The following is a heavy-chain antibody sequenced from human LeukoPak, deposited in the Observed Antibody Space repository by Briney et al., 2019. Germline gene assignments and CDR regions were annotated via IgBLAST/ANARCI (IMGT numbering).Heavy chain of an antibody. Sequence: ASVKVPCKASGYTFTSYYMHWVRQAPGQGLEWMGIINPSGGSTSYAQKFQGRVTMTRDTSTSTVYMELSSLRSEDTAVYYCARDHVPDIVVVPAARGPNWFDPWGQGTLVTVSS. CDR2: INPSGGST. CDR3: ARDHVPDIVVVPAARGPNWFDP. V-gene: IGHV1-46*01. J-gene: IGHJ5*02. D-gene: IGHD2-2*01. CDR1: GYTFTSYY.